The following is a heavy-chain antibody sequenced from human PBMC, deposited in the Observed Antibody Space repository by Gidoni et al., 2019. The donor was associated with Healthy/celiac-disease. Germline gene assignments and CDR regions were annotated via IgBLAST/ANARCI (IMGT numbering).Heavy chain of an antibody. CDR2: INHSGST. CDR1: GGYFSGYY. D-gene: IGHD6-13*01. Sequence: QVQLQQWGAGLWKPSETLPLTCAVYGGYFSGYYWSWIRQPPGKGLEWIGEINHSGSTNYNPSTKSRVTISVDTSKNQFSLKLSSVTAADTAVYYCARGSLAAAGLWMHYCDYWGQGTLVTVSS. V-gene: IGHV4-34*01. CDR3: ARGSLAAAGLWMHYCDY. J-gene: IGHJ4*02.